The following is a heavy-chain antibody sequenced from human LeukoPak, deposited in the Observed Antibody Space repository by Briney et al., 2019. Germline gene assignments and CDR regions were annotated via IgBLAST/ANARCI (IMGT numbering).Heavy chain of an antibody. Sequence: AGESLKISCKGSGYDFATFWIGWVRQMPGKGLEWMGIIYPGDSDTRYRPPFQGQVTMSVDKSISPAYLQWSSLKASDTAMYYCARLYCSSISCSASDYYFYMDVWGKGTTVIVSS. V-gene: IGHV5-51*01. J-gene: IGHJ6*03. CDR3: ARLYCSSISCSASDYYFYMDV. CDR2: IYPGDSDT. CDR1: GYDFATFW. D-gene: IGHD2-2*01.